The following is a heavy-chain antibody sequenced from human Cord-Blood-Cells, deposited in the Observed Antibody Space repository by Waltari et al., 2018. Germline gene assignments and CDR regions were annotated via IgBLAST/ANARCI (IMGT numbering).Heavy chain of an antibody. J-gene: IGHJ4*02. CDR1: GSSISSGYY. CDR3: ASVPLNTPAAGNFDY. V-gene: IGHV4-38-2*01. Sequence: QVQLQESGPGLVKPSATLSLTCPVSGSSISSGYYWGWIRQPPGKGLEWIGSIYHSGSTYYNPSLKSRVTISVDTSKNQFSLKLSSVTAADTAVYYRASVPLNTPAAGNFDYWGQGTLVTVSS. CDR2: IYHSGST. D-gene: IGHD6-13*01.